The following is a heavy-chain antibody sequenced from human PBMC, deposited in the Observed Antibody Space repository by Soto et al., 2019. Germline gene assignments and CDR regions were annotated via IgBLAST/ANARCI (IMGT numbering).Heavy chain of an antibody. CDR1: GGSISSGDYY. V-gene: IGHV4-30-4*01. J-gene: IGHJ6*02. CDR3: ARVLGVRGSRQNYYYYGMDV. CDR2: IYYSGST. D-gene: IGHD3-16*01. Sequence: KPSETLSLTCTVSGGSISSGDYYWSWIRQPPGKGLEWIGYIYYSGSTYYNPSLKSRVTISVDTSKNQFSLKLSAVTAGDTAVYYCARVLGVRGSRQNYYYYGMDVWGQGTTVTVSS.